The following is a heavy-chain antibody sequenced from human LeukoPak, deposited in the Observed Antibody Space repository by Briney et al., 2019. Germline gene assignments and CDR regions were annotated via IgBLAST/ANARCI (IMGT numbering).Heavy chain of an antibody. Sequence: SETLSLTCAVYGGSFSGYYWSWLRQPPGKGLEWIGEINHSGSTNYNPSLKSRVTISVDTSKNQFSLKLSSVTAADTAVYYCARDWLQSPYFDLWGRGTLVTVSS. CDR3: ARDWLQSPYFDL. CDR1: GGSFSGYY. V-gene: IGHV4-34*01. J-gene: IGHJ2*01. CDR2: INHSGST. D-gene: IGHD5-24*01.